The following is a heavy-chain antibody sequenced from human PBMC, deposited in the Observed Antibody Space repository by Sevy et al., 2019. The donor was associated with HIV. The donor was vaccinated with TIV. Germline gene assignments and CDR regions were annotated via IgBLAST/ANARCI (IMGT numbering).Heavy chain of an antibody. D-gene: IGHD3-3*01. J-gene: IGHJ4*02. V-gene: IGHV1-3*01. CDR2: VHAGNGHT. CDR3: ARGKGGIFGVVTGQFDY. CDR1: GYAFSNNA. Sequence: ASVKVSCKASGYAFSNNAIHWVRQAPGQRLEWMGWVHAGNGHTKFSEKFQDRVTISRDTSATTVYMDLTSLTSEDTAIYYCARGKGGIFGVVTGQFDYWGQGTLVTVSS.